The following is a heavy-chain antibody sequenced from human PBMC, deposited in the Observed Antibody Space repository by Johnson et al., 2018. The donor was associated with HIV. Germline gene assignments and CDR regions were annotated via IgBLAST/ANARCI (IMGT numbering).Heavy chain of an antibody. D-gene: IGHD1-26*01. CDR3: ARRDSGSVSFDI. J-gene: IGHJ3*02. CDR1: GFTFSSYG. V-gene: IGHV3-30*02. Sequence: QVQLVESGGGVVQPGGSLRLSCAASGFTFSSYGMHWVRQAPGKGLEWVAFIRYDGSNKYYADSVKGRFTISRDNSKNTLYLQMNSLRAGDTALYHCARRDSGSVSFDIWGQGTMVSVSS. CDR2: IRYDGSNK.